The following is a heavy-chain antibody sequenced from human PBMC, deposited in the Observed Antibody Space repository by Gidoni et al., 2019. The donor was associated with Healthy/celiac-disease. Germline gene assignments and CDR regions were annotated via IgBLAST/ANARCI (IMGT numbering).Heavy chain of an antibody. Sequence: QVQLVQSGAEVKKPGASVTVSCKASGYTFTSYAMHWVRQAPGQRLEWMGWINAGNGNTKYSQKFQGRVTITRDTSASTAYMELSSLRSEDTAVYYCARDPAGYSTYYYYGMDVWGQGTTVTVSS. J-gene: IGHJ6*02. D-gene: IGHD6-13*01. V-gene: IGHV1-3*01. CDR2: INAGNGNT. CDR3: ARDPAGYSTYYYYGMDV. CDR1: GYTFTSYA.